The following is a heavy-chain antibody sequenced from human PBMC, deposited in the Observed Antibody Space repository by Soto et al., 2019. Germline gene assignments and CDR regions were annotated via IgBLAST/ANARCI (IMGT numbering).Heavy chain of an antibody. CDR1: GYSFTSYW. Sequence: GESLKISCKGSGYSFTSYWIGWVRQMPGKGLEWMGIIYPGDSDTRYSPSFQGQVTISADKSISTAYLQWSSLKASDTAMYYCARCIAVRKPARENYYYYGMDVWGQGTTVTVSS. CDR2: IYPGDSDT. D-gene: IGHD6-6*01. J-gene: IGHJ6*02. CDR3: ARCIAVRKPARENYYYYGMDV. V-gene: IGHV5-51*01.